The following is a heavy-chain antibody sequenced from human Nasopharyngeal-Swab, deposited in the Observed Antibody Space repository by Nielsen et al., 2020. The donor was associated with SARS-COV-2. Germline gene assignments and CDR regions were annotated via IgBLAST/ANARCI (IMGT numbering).Heavy chain of an antibody. J-gene: IGHJ6*03. CDR2: IYYSGST. Sequence: WIRQPPGKGLEWIGYIYYSGSTNYNPSLKNRVTISVDTSKNQFSLKLSSVTAADTAVYYCASTDCSGGSCYSHYYYYMDVWGKGTTVTVSS. D-gene: IGHD2-15*01. V-gene: IGHV4-59*01. CDR3: ASTDCSGGSCYSHYYYYMDV.